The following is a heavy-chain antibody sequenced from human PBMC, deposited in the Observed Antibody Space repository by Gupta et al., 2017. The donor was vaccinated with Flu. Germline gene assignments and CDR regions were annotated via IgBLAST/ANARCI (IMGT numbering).Heavy chain of an antibody. V-gene: IGHV4-61*02. J-gene: IGHJ6*02. CDR1: GGSISSGSYY. D-gene: IGHD2-2*01. CDR2: IYTSGST. Sequence: QVQLQESGPGLVKPSQTLSLTCTVSGGSISSGSYYWSWIRQPAGKGLEWIGRIYTSGSTNYNPSLKSRVTISVDTSKNQFSLKLSSVTAADTAVYYCARGSSIVVVPAPVSTGYGMDVWGQGTTVTVSS. CDR3: ARGSSIVVVPAPVSTGYGMDV.